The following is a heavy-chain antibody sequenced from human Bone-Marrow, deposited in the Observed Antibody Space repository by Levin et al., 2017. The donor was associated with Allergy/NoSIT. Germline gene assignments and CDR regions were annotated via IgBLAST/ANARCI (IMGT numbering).Heavy chain of an antibody. V-gene: IGHV3-23*01. CDR1: GFTFSNNA. CDR2: ISGSGGRT. J-gene: IGHJ4*02. Sequence: PGGSLRLSCAASGFTFSNNAMNWVRQAPGKGLEWVSGISGSGGRTYYAGSAKGRFSISRDNSKNTLYLQMNSLRAEDTGVYYCAKATAGIVTAIPAFDGWGQGTLVAVSS. D-gene: IGHD5-12*01. CDR3: AKATAGIVTAIPAFDG.